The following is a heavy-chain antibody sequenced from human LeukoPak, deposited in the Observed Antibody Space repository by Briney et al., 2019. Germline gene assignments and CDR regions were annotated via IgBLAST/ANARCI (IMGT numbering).Heavy chain of an antibody. CDR2: IKQDGSEK. Sequence: PGGSLRLSCAASGFTFSNYWMSWVRQAPGKGLEWVANIKQDGSEKYYVDSVKGRFTISRDNAKNSLYLQMNSLRAEDTAVYYCAKDPRVGSRVATPCHWGRGTLVTVSS. CDR3: AKDPRVGSRVATPCH. CDR1: GFTFSNYW. D-gene: IGHD5-24*01. V-gene: IGHV3-7*03. J-gene: IGHJ4*02.